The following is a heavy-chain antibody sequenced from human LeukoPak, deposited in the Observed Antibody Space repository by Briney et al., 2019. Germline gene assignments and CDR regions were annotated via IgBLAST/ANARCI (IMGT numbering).Heavy chain of an antibody. J-gene: IGHJ4*02. CDR1: GGSFSGYY. D-gene: IGHD3-16*01. V-gene: IGHV4-34*01. CDR3: AGGPYYDYVWPPEGYYFDY. CDR2: INHSGST. Sequence: SETLSLTCAVYGGSFSGYYWSWIRQPPGKGLEWIGEINHSGSTNYNPSLKSRVTISVDTSKNQFSLKLSSVTAADTAVYYCAGGPYYDYVWPPEGYYFDYWGQGTLVTVSS.